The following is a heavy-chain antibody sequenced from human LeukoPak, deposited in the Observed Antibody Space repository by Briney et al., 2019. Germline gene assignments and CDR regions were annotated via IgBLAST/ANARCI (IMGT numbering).Heavy chain of an antibody. Sequence: KTGGSLRLSCVASGFTVTSYYMTWVRQAPGKGLEWVSYIGSTSIYAGSVKGRFTISRDNAKNTLYLQMNSLRAEDTAVYYCARDGPPAGAGDFDYWGQGTPVTVSS. CDR2: IGSTSI. V-gene: IGHV3-69-1*01. D-gene: IGHD2-2*01. CDR1: GFTVTSYY. CDR3: ARDGPPAGAGDFDY. J-gene: IGHJ4*02.